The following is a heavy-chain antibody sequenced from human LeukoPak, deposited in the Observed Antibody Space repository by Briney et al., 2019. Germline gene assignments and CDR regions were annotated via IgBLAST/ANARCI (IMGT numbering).Heavy chain of an antibody. CDR3: ARDRAAWFGDLLGGYYYYYYMDV. J-gene: IGHJ6*03. CDR2: IYYSGST. V-gene: IGHV4-59*01. CDR1: GGSISSYY. Sequence: PSETLSLTCTVPGGSISSYYWSWIRQPPGKGLEWIGYIYYSGSTNYNPSLKSRVTISVDTSKNQFSLKLSSVTAADTAVYYCARDRAAWFGDLLGGYYYYYYMDVWGKGTTVTVSS. D-gene: IGHD3-10*01.